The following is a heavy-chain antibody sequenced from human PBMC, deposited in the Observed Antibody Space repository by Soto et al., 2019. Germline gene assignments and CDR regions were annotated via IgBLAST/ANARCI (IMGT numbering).Heavy chain of an antibody. CDR2: INPYNANT. Sequence: QVQLVQSGTEVKKPGASVKVSCKTSGYTFTNHGINWVRQAPGQGLEWMGWINPYNANTNYAQKLQGRVTLATDTSPPTASMDLRSLKSDDTAVYYCARDRVAGIWGDAFDIWGQGTVVTVSS. V-gene: IGHV1-18*04. J-gene: IGHJ3*02. CDR3: ARDRVAGIWGDAFDI. D-gene: IGHD3-16*01. CDR1: GYTFTNHG.